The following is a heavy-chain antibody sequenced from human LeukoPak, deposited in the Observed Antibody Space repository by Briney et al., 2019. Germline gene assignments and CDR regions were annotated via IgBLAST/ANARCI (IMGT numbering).Heavy chain of an antibody. CDR3: ARLSCSGGSCYLPPYYYYGMDV. V-gene: IGHV4-59*08. CDR2: IYYSGST. J-gene: IGHJ6*02. Sequence: SETLSLTCTVSGXSISSYYWSWIRQPPGKGLEWIGYIYYSGSTNYNPSLKSRVTISVDTSKNQFSLKLSSVTAADTAVYYCARLSCSGGSCYLPPYYYYGMDVWGQGTTVTVSS. CDR1: GXSISSYY. D-gene: IGHD2-15*01.